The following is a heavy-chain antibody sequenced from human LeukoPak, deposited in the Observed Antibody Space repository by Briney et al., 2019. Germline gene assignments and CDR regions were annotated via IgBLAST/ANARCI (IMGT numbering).Heavy chain of an antibody. Sequence: ASVKVSCKASGGTFSSYAISWVRQAPGQGLEWMGRINAYNGNTNYAREVQDRVTMTTDTSTSTAYMEFKSLTSDDTAVYYCARDSADCSGDGCYSAEYFQHWGQGTLVTVSS. D-gene: IGHD2-15*01. J-gene: IGHJ1*01. V-gene: IGHV1-18*01. CDR2: INAYNGNT. CDR1: GGTFSSYA. CDR3: ARDSADCSGDGCYSAEYFQH.